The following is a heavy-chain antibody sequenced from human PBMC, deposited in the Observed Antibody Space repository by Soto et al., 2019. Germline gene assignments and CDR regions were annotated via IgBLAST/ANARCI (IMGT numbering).Heavy chain of an antibody. V-gene: IGHV1-2*04. Sequence: GASVTVSFKASGYIFTGYHMHWVRRATGQGLEWMGWINPNSGDTNYTQKCQGWVTMTRETSISTAYMELSRLRSDDTAVYYCATSRISIAVACETEYYFDNWGQGTPVTVSS. D-gene: IGHD6-19*01. CDR1: GYIFTGYH. CDR2: INPNSGDT. CDR3: ATSRISIAVACETEYYFDN. J-gene: IGHJ4*02.